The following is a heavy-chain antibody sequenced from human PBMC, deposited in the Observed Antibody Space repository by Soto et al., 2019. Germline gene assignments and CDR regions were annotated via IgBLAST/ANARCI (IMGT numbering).Heavy chain of an antibody. CDR2: ISASGGST. D-gene: IGHD3-10*01. V-gene: IGHV3-23*01. J-gene: IGHJ4*02. CDR1: GFTFTNYA. CDR3: ASYGSGTYAFSS. Sequence: GGSLRLSCAASGFTFTNYAMSWVRQAPGKGLEWVSTISASGGSTYHADSVKGRFTISRDNAKNSLHLQMNSLRAEDTAVYYCASYGSGTYAFSSWGQGTLVTVSS.